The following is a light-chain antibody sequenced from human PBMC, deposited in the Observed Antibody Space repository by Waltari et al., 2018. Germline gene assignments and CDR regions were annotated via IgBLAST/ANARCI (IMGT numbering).Light chain of an antibody. V-gene: IGLV2-14*01. Sequence: QSALPQPASVPGSPGQSIPLPRPGTSSDVGYYNFVSWYQHRPGKAPKLMIYEVSNRPSGVSNRFSGSKSGNTASLTISGLQVEDEADYYCSSYTSRTTDVVFGGGTKLTVL. CDR3: SSYTSRTTDVV. J-gene: IGLJ2*01. CDR1: SSDVGYYNF. CDR2: EVS.